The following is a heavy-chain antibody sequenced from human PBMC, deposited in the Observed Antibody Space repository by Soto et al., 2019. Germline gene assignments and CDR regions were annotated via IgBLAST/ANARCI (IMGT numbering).Heavy chain of an antibody. CDR1: GYTFTSYD. D-gene: IGHD6-13*01. CDR3: ARGSKGSSWYAYWFDP. J-gene: IGHJ5*02. CDR2: MNPNSGNT. V-gene: IGHV1-8*01. Sequence: QVQLVQSGAEVKKPGASVKVSCKASGYTFTSYDVNWVRQATGQGLEWMGWMNPNSGNTGYAQKFQGRVTMTRNTSISTAYMELSSLRSEDTAVYYCARGSKGSSWYAYWFDPWGQGTLVTVSS.